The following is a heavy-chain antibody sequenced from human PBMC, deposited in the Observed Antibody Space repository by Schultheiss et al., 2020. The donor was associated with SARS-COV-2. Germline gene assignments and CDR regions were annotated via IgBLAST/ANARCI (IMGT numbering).Heavy chain of an antibody. CDR1: GFTFSSYA. CDR2: ISGSGGST. V-gene: IGHV3-23*01. CDR3: AKEGVYDYVWGSYRHPNYFDY. D-gene: IGHD3-16*02. J-gene: IGHJ4*02. Sequence: GSLRLSCAASGFTFSSYAMSWVRQAPGKGLEWVSAISGSGGSTYYADSVKGRFTISRDNSKNTLYLQMNSLRAEDTAVYYCAKEGVYDYVWGSYRHPNYFDYWGQGTLVTVSS.